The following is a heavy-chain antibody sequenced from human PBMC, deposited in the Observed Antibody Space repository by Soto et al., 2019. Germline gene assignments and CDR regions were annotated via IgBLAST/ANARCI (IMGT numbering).Heavy chain of an antibody. CDR1: GFPVSSNY. J-gene: IGHJ5*02. Sequence: EVQLVESGGGLVQPGGSRSLSCEASGFPVSSNYMSWVRKAPGKGLEWVSVIYSGGSTYYADSVKGRFTISRHNSKNTLYLQMNSLRAEDTAVYYCAREAPSNRWFDPWGQGTLVTVSS. V-gene: IGHV3-53*04. CDR3: AREAPSNRWFDP. CDR2: IYSGGST. D-gene: IGHD6-6*01.